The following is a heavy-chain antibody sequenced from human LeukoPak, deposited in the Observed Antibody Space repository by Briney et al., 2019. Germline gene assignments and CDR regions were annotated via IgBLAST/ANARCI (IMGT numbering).Heavy chain of an antibody. CDR3: ARPYSGYGSLDS. Sequence: GASVKVSYKASGYTFTSYDINWVRQATGQGLEWMGWMNPNSGNTGYAQKFQGRVTMTRNTSISTAYMELSSLRSEDTAVYYCARPYSGYGSLDSWGQGTLVTVSS. CDR2: MNPNSGNT. CDR1: GYTFTSYD. D-gene: IGHD5-12*01. V-gene: IGHV1-8*01. J-gene: IGHJ4*02.